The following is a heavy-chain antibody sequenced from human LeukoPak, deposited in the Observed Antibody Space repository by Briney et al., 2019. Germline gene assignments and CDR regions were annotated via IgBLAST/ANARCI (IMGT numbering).Heavy chain of an antibody. CDR3: AREGGGVGATNWFDP. Sequence: SETLSLTCTVSGGSISSSSYYWGWIRQPPGKGLEWIGSIYYSGSTYYNPSLKSRVTISVDTTKNQFSLKLSSVPAADTAVYYCAREGGGVGATNWFDPWGQGTLVTVSS. D-gene: IGHD1-26*01. J-gene: IGHJ5*02. CDR1: GGSISSSSYY. CDR2: IYYSGST. V-gene: IGHV4-39*07.